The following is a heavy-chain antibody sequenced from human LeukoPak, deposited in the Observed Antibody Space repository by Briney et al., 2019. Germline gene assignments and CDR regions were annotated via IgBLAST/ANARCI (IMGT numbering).Heavy chain of an antibody. CDR2: ISWNSGSI. CDR1: GFTFDDYA. J-gene: IGHJ4*02. Sequence: GGSLRLSCAASGFTFDDYAMHWVRQAPGKGLEWVSGISWNSGSIGYADSVKGRFTISRDNAKNSLYLQMDSLRAEDTAVYYCARVGYSGSYYVYGYWGQGTLVTVSS. V-gene: IGHV3-9*01. D-gene: IGHD1-26*01. CDR3: ARVGYSGSYYVYGY.